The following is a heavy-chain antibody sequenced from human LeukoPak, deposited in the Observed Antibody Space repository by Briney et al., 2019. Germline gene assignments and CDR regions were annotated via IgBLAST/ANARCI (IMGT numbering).Heavy chain of an antibody. CDR3: ARRCRAGAVAGTVECYFDY. CDR2: IYLGDSDT. Sequence: GESLKISCQGSGYSFISYWIGWARQMHGKGLEWMGIIYLGDSDTRYSPSFQGQVTISADKSISTAYLQWSSLKASDTAMYDCARRCRAGAVAGTVECYFDYWGQGTLVTVSS. CDR1: GYSFISYW. D-gene: IGHD6-19*01. J-gene: IGHJ4*02. V-gene: IGHV5-51*01.